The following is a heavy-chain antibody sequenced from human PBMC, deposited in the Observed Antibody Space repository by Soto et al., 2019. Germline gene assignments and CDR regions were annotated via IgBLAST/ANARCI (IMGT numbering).Heavy chain of an antibody. CDR1: GGSISSYY. CDR3: ARVGGPRAPK. J-gene: IGHJ4*02. CDR2: IYYSGST. V-gene: IGHV4-59*01. D-gene: IGHD3-16*01. Sequence: SETLSLTCTVSGGSISSYYWSCIRQPPGKGLEWIGYIYYSGSTNYNPSLKSRVTISVDTSKNQFSLTLSSVTAADTAVYYCARVGGPRAPKWGQGTLVTVYS.